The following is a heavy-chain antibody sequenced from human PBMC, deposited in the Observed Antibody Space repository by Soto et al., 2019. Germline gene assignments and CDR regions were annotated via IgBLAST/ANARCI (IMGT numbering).Heavy chain of an antibody. CDR1: GYTRTELS. V-gene: IGHV1-24*01. D-gene: IGHD3-10*01. Sequence: ASVKVSCKVSGYTRTELSMHRVRQAPGKGLEWMGGFDPEDGETIYAQKFQGRVTMTEDTSTDTAYMELSSLRSEDTAVYYCATSSYYYGSGKVWYYFDYWGQGTLVTVSS. CDR2: FDPEDGET. J-gene: IGHJ4*02. CDR3: ATSSYYYGSGKVWYYFDY.